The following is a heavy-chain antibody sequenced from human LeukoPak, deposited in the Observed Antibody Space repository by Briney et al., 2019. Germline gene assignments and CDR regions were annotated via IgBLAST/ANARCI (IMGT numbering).Heavy chain of an antibody. CDR2: INSNSGGI. CDR3: ARENSGYYDY. J-gene: IGHJ4*02. Sequence: ASVKVSCKASGYTFTGYYIHWVRQAPGQGLEWMGWINSNSGGIHYAQKFQGRVTMTRDTSISTAYMELSSLKSDDTAVYYCARENSGYYDYWGQGTLVTVSS. CDR1: GYTFTGYY. V-gene: IGHV1-2*02. D-gene: IGHD3-22*01.